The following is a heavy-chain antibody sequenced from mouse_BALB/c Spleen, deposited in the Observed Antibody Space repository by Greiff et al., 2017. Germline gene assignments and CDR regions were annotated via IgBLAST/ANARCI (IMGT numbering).Heavy chain of an antibody. V-gene: IGHV5-6-5*01. D-gene: IGHD1-1*02. CDR1: GFTFSSYA. Sequence: EVNLVESGGGLVKPGGSLKLSCAASGFTFSSYAMSWVRQTPEKRLEWVASISSGGSTYYPDSVKGRFTISRDNARNILYLQMSSLRSEDTAMYYCARGLDYYFDVWGAGTTVTVSS. J-gene: IGHJ1*01. CDR3: ARGLDYYFDV. CDR2: ISSGGST.